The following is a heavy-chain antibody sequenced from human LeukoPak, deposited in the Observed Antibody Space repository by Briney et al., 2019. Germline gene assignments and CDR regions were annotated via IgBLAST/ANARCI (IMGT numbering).Heavy chain of an antibody. V-gene: IGHV3-48*03. Sequence: GGSLRLSCVASGFTFKSYEFNWVRQAPGKGPEWLSYITSSGSAIYYADSVKGRFTFSRDNAKKSLYLQMNSLRAEDTAIYYCARANYYDISGFDYWGQGTLVTVPS. CDR1: GFTFKSYE. CDR3: ARANYYDISGFDY. CDR2: ITSSGSAI. D-gene: IGHD3-22*01. J-gene: IGHJ4*02.